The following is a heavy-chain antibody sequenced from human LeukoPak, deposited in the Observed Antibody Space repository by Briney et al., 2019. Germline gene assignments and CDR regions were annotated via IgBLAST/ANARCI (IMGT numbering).Heavy chain of an antibody. CDR2: IDPNSGDT. Sequence: GASVKVSCKASGYTFTSYGINWVRQAPGQGLEWIGQIDPNSGDTSYAQDFQGRVTMTRDTSISTAYMELSRLRSDDTAVYYCARDARVSADYWGQGTLVTVSS. J-gene: IGHJ4*02. CDR3: ARDARVSADY. V-gene: IGHV1-2*06. CDR1: GYTFTSYG. D-gene: IGHD1-26*01.